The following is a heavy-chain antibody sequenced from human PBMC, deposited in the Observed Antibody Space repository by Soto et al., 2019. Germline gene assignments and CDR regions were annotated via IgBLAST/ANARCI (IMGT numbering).Heavy chain of an antibody. V-gene: IGHV4-34*01. CDR3: AKAPSKFGCSGGSCYSRWFNWFDP. Sequence: PSETLSLTCAVYGGSFSGYYWSWIRQPPGKGLEWIGEINHSGSTNYNPSLKSRVTISVDTSKNQFSLKLSSVTAADTAVYYCAKAPSKFGCSGGSCYSRWFNWFDPWGQGTLVTV. D-gene: IGHD2-15*01. CDR1: GGSFSGYY. J-gene: IGHJ5*02. CDR2: INHSGST.